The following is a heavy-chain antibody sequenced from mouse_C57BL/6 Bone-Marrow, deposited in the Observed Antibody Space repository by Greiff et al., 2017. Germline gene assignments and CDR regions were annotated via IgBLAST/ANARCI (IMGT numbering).Heavy chain of an antibody. Sequence: VQLQESGPGLVAPSQSLSITCTVSGFSLTSYGVSWVRQPPGKGLEWLGVIWGDGSTNYHSALISRLSISKDNSKCQVFIKLNILQTDDAATYYGAKERGGYYVYFDYWGQGTTLTVSS. CDR1: GFSLTSYG. D-gene: IGHD2-3*01. J-gene: IGHJ2*01. V-gene: IGHV2-3*01. CDR3: AKERGGYYVYFDY. CDR2: IWGDGST.